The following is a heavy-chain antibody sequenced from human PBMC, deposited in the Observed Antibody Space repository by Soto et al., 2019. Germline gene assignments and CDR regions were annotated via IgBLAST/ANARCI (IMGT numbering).Heavy chain of an antibody. CDR2: IYYSGST. CDR3: ARGAYCGGDCYSFRPNAFDI. V-gene: IGHV4-59*01. D-gene: IGHD2-21*02. J-gene: IGHJ3*02. CDR1: VGSISSYY. Sequence: SESLSLTCTVPVGSISSYYWSWIRQRPGKGLEWIGYIYYSGSTNYNPSLKSRVTISVDTSKNQFSLKLSSVTAADTAVYYCARGAYCGGDCYSFRPNAFDIWGQGTMVTVSS.